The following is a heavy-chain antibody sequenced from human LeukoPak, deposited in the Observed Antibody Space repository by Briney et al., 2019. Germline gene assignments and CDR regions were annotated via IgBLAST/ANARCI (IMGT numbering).Heavy chain of an antibody. V-gene: IGHV3-15*01. CDR2: IKSKTDGGTT. CDR1: GFTFSNAW. Sequence: GGSLRLSCAASGFTFSNAWMSWVRQAPGKGLEWVGRIKSKTDGGTTDYAAPVKGRFTISRDDPKNTLYLQLNSLKSEDTAVYYCTTVTRTDFEWLLLVGDAFDIWGQGTMVTVSS. J-gene: IGHJ3*02. CDR3: TTVTRTDFEWLLLVGDAFDI. D-gene: IGHD3-9*01.